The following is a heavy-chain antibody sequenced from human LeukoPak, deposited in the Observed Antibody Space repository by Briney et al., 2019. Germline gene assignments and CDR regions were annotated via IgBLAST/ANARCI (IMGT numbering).Heavy chain of an antibody. CDR1: GFTFSTYA. Sequence: PGGSLRLSCAASGFTFSTYAIHWVRQAPGKGLEWVAAISYDGSNKYYADSVKGRFTISRDNSKNTLSPQMNSLRAEDTAVYYCARGALTKIWGRKKGTDVWGKGTTVIVSS. CDR3: ARGALTKIWGRKKGTDV. V-gene: IGHV3-30*04. CDR2: ISYDGSNK. J-gene: IGHJ6*04. D-gene: IGHD3-16*01.